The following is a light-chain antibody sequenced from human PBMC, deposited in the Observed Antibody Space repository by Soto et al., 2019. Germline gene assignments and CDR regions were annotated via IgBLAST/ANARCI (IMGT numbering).Light chain of an antibody. Sequence: DIQMTQSPSSVSASVGDRVTITCRASQGISSWLAWYQQKPGKAPKLLIYAASSLQSGVPSRFSGSGAGAHSTRSISSLQPEDFATYYCKPANSYPLTFVGGTKVDIK. V-gene: IGKV1-12*01. CDR2: AAS. CDR3: KPANSYPLT. CDR1: QGISSW. J-gene: IGKJ4*01.